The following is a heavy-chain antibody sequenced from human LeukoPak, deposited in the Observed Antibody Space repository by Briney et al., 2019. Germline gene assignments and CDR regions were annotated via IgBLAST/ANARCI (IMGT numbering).Heavy chain of an antibody. D-gene: IGHD6-19*01. J-gene: IGHJ4*02. CDR3: ARVTYSSGWYDY. Sequence: ASVKVSCKASGYTFTSYDINWVRQATGQGLEWMGWINPNSGGTNYAQKFQGRVTMTRDTSISTAYMELSRLRSDDTAVYYCARVTYSSGWYDYWGQGTLVTVSS. CDR1: GYTFTSYD. V-gene: IGHV1-2*02. CDR2: INPNSGGT.